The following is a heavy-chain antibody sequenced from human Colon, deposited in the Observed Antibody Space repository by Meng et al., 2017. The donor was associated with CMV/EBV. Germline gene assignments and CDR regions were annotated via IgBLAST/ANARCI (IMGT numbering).Heavy chain of an antibody. CDR2: INPKSVDT. D-gene: IGHD5-18*01. V-gene: IGHV1-2*02. Sequence: QGGLLQAGAEVKQPGASVKVSCKASGYTFTCYYIHWVRQAPGQGLEWIGWINPKSVDTKYAQKFQGRVIMTRDTSIDTAYMELSSLRSDDTAVYYCARGVVGGYNFGYPVAYYYDYWGQGTLVTVSS. J-gene: IGHJ4*02. CDR1: GYTFTCYY. CDR3: ARGVVGGYNFGYPVAYYYDY.